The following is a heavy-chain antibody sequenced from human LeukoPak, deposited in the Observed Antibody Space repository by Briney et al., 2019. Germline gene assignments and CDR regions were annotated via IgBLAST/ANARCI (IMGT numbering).Heavy chain of an antibody. D-gene: IGHD6-13*01. V-gene: IGHV3-33*06. CDR2: IWYDGSNK. Sequence: GGSLRLSCAASGFTFSSYGMHWVRQAPGKGLEWVAVIWYDGSNKYYADSVKGRFTISRDNSKNTLYLQMNSLGAEDTAVYYCAKDPNEYSSSWYSPGYWGQGTLVTVSS. CDR3: AKDPNEYSSSWYSPGY. J-gene: IGHJ4*02. CDR1: GFTFSSYG.